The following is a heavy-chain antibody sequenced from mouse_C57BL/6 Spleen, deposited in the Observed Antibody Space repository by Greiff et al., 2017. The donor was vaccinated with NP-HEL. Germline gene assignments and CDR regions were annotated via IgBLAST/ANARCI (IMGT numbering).Heavy chain of an antibody. CDR1: VSTFTSSW. CDR3: ASECGSSYCAMDY. V-gene: IGHV1-72*01. CDR2: IDPTSGGT. Sequence: QVQLQQPGPELVKPGASVKLSCTASVSTFTSSWLHWLKQRPGRGLGWIGRIDPTSGGTTYNEKFKGKATLPVAKPSSTAYMQVSSLTSEEDAVDYCASECGSSYCAMDYWGQGTSVTVSS. J-gene: IGHJ4*01. D-gene: IGHD1-1*01.